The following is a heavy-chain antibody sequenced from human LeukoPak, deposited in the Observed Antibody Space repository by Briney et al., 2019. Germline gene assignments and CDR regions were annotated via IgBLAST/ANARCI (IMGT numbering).Heavy chain of an antibody. CDR1: GGSISSYY. CDR2: IYYSGST. CDR3: AREYSSSAEYAFDI. V-gene: IGHV4-59*01. J-gene: IGHJ3*02. D-gene: IGHD6-6*01. Sequence: SETLSLTCTVSGGSISSYYWSWIRQPPGKGLEWIGYIYYSGSTNYNPSLKSRVTISVDTSKNQFSLKLSSVTAADTAVYYCAREYSSSAEYAFDIWGQGTMVTVSS.